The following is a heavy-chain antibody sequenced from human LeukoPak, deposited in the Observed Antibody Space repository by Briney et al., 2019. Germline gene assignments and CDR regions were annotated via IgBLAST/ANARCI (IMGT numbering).Heavy chain of an antibody. CDR2: INPSGGNT. V-gene: IGHV1-46*01. D-gene: IGHD4-23*01. J-gene: IGHJ4*02. CDR3: ARKWELHLDY. CDR1: GYTFTSYY. Sequence: GASVKVSCKASGYTFTSYYIHWVRQAPGQGLEWMGIINPSGGNTRYAQKFQGRVTMTRDMSTSTVYMELSSLRSEDTAVYYCARKWELHLDYWGQGTLVTVSS.